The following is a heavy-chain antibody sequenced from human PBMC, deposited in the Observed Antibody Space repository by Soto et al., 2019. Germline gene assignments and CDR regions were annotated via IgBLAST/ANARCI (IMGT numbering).Heavy chain of an antibody. J-gene: IGHJ4*02. Sequence: PSETLSLTCTVSGGSISSYYRSWIRQPPGKGLEWIGYIYYSGSTNYNPSLKSRVTISVDTSKNQFSLKLSSVTAADTAVYYCARQRRDFDYWGQGSLVTVSS. CDR1: GGSISSYY. CDR2: IYYSGST. V-gene: IGHV4-59*01. D-gene: IGHD6-25*01. CDR3: ARQRRDFDY.